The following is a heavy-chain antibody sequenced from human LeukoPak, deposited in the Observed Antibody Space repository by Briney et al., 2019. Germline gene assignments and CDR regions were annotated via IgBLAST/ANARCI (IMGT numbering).Heavy chain of an antibody. CDR3: TRVFGTWLPAV. J-gene: IGHJ3*01. D-gene: IGHD1-1*01. CDR1: GFTVSSNY. Sequence: GGSLRLSCAASGFTVSSNYMSWVRQAPGKGLEWVSVIYSCGSTYYADSVKGRFTISRDDAKNSLYLQMDSLRAEDTAVYYCTRVFGTWLPAVWGQGTMVTVSA. V-gene: IGHV3-66*01. CDR2: IYSCGST.